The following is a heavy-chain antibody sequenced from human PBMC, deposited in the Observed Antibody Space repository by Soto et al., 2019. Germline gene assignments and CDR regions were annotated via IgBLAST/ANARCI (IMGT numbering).Heavy chain of an antibody. J-gene: IGHJ4*02. CDR1: GYTSTSYY. D-gene: IGHD1-7*01. V-gene: IGHV1-46*03. Sequence: GASVKVSCNASGYTSTSYYMNWVRQAPGQGLEWMGIINPSGGSTSYAQKFQGRVTMTRDTSTRTVYMELSSLRSEDTGVYYCASWGVTGTTYDYFDYWGQGTLVTVSS. CDR2: INPSGGST. CDR3: ASWGVTGTTYDYFDY.